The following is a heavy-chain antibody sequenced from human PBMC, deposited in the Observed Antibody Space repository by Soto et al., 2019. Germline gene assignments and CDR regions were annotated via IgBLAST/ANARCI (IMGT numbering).Heavy chain of an antibody. D-gene: IGHD2-15*01. Sequence: QLQLQESGSGLVKPSQTLSLTCAVSGGSLSSGGYSWSWIRQPPGKGLEWIGYIYHSGSTYYNQSLKCRVPKSVDRSKNQFSLKLSSVTAADTAVYFCARGVVVSATVWFDPWGQGTLVTVSS. CDR2: IYHSGST. V-gene: IGHV4-30-2*01. CDR1: GGSLSSGGYS. CDR3: ARGVVVSATVWFDP. J-gene: IGHJ5*02.